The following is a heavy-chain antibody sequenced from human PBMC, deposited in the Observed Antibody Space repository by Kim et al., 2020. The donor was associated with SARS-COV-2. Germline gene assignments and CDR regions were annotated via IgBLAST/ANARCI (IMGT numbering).Heavy chain of an antibody. J-gene: IGHJ6*02. D-gene: IGHD6-19*01. Sequence: GGSLRLSCAASGFTFGDYGMSWVRQAPGKGLEWVSGINWNGGSTGYADTVKGRFTISRDNAKNSLYLQMNSLRAEDTALYYCARGRKQWLTYYYYYGMDVWGQGTTDTVSS. V-gene: IGHV3-20*04. CDR3: ARGRKQWLTYYYYYGMDV. CDR1: GFTFGDYG. CDR2: INWNGGST.